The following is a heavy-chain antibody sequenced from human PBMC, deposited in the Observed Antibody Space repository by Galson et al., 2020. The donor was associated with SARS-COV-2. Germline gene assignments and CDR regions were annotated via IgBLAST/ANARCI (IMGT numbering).Heavy chain of an antibody. CDR1: GFSLSTFGVG. J-gene: IGHJ5*02. CDR3: AQRGRLLGPGTDWFDP. V-gene: IGHV2-5*02. D-gene: IGHD6-13*01. Sequence: SGPTLVTPTQTLTLTCTFSGFSLSTFGVGVGWVRQPPGKALEWLALIYWDNDKRYNPFMKSRLTINKDTSKNQVVLTMTNMDPVDTATYYCAQRGRLLGPGTDWFDPWGQGTLVTVS. CDR2: IYWDNDK.